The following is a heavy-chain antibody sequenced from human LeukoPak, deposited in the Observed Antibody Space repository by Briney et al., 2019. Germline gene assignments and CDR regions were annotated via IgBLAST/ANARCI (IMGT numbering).Heavy chain of an antibody. CDR3: ARDTSERAFDI. D-gene: IGHD1-26*01. Sequence: SETLSLTCTVSGGSISSYYWSWIRQPPGKGLEWIGYIYYSGSTNYNPSLKSRVTVSVDTSKNQFSLKLSSVTAADTAVYYCARDTSERAFDIWGQGTMVTVSS. J-gene: IGHJ3*02. CDR1: GGSISSYY. V-gene: IGHV4-59*01. CDR2: IYYSGST.